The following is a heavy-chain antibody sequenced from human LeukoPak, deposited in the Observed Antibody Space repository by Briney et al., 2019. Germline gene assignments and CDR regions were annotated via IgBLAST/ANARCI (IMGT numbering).Heavy chain of an antibody. Sequence: PGGSLRLSCAASGFTFSSYSMNWVRQAPGKGLEWVSSISSSSRYIYYADSVKGRFTISRDNAKNSLYLQMNSLRAEDTAVHYCARDDAVGATTYWYFDLWGRGTLVTVSS. J-gene: IGHJ2*01. CDR2: ISSSSRYI. D-gene: IGHD1-26*01. V-gene: IGHV3-21*01. CDR1: GFTFSSYS. CDR3: ARDDAVGATTYWYFDL.